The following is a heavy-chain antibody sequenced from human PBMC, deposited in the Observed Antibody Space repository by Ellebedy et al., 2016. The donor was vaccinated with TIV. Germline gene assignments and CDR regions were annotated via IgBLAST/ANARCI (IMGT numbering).Heavy chain of an antibody. CDR2: IKSDGSST. J-gene: IGHJ4*02. V-gene: IGHV3-74*01. D-gene: IGHD1-26*01. Sequence: GGSLRLXXAASGFTFSNSCMHWVRQAPGKGLVWVSRIKSDGSSTTYADSVKGRFTISRDNAKNTLYLQMNSLRAEDTAVYYCARDPGELLPGLADYWGQGTLVTVSS. CDR3: ARDPGELLPGLADY. CDR1: GFTFSNSC.